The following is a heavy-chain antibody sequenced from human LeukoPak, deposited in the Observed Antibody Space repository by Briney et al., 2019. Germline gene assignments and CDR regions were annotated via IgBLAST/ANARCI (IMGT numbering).Heavy chain of an antibody. CDR2: IIPIFGTA. J-gene: IGHJ4*02. CDR1: GGTFSRYA. CDR3: ARGSGETGGYYYVY. Sequence: SVKVSCKASGGTFSRYAISWVRQAPGQGLEWMGGIIPIFGTANYAQKFQGRVTITADESTRTAYMELRTLRSEDTAIYYCARGSGETGGYYYVYWGRGTPVTVSS. V-gene: IGHV1-69*13. D-gene: IGHD3-22*01.